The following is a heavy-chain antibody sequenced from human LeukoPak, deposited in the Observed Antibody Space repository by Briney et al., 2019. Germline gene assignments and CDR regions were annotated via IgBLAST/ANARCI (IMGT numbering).Heavy chain of an antibody. J-gene: IGHJ5*02. D-gene: IGHD3-10*01. Sequence: SETLSLTCAVYGESFSGYYWSWIRQPPGKGLEWIGEINRSGRTNYNPSLKSRLTISVDTSKNQFSLKLSSVTAADTAVYYCARLWFGGSWFDPWSQGTLVTVSS. CDR2: INRSGRT. V-gene: IGHV4-34*01. CDR3: ARLWFGGSWFDP. CDR1: GESFSGYY.